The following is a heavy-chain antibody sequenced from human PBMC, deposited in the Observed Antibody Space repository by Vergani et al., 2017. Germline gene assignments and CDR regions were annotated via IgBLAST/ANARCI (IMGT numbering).Heavy chain of an antibody. J-gene: IGHJ2*01. V-gene: IGHV4-59*01. CDR2: IYYVGST. Sequence: QVQLQESGPGVVKPSEPLSLTCSVSDGSISDYYWSWIRQSPGKGLEWIGYIYYVGSTEYNPSLKSRVSISIDTSKSQVSLRLKSVTAADTALYYCARDRGRGRMSWYFDVWGRGTLVTVSS. CDR1: DGSISDYY. CDR3: ARDRGRGRMSWYFDV. D-gene: IGHD3-16*01.